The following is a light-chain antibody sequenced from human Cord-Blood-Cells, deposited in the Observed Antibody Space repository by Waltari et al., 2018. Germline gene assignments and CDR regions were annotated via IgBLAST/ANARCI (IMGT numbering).Light chain of an antibody. Sequence: DIQLTQSPSFLSASVGDRVTITCRASQGISSYLAWYQQKPGKAPKLLIYAASTLQSGVPSRFSGSGSGTEFPLKISRLQPEDFATYYCQQLNSDPLTFGGGTKVEIK. CDR3: QQLNSDPLT. CDR2: AAS. V-gene: IGKV1-9*01. J-gene: IGKJ4*01. CDR1: QGISSY.